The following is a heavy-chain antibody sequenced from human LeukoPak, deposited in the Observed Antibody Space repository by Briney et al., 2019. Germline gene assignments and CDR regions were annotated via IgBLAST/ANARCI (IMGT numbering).Heavy chain of an antibody. CDR3: ARTYYGDYVDY. CDR2: INHNGNVN. CDR1: GFTFSSYW. Sequence: PGGSLRLSCAASGFTFSSYWMNWARQAPGKGLEWVASINHNGNVNYYVDSVKGRFTISRDNAKNSLYLQMNSLRAEDTAVYYCARTYYGDYVDYWGQGTLVTVSS. J-gene: IGHJ4*02. V-gene: IGHV3-7*01. D-gene: IGHD4-17*01.